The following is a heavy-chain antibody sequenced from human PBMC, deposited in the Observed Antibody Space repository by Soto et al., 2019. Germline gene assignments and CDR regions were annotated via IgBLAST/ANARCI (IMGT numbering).Heavy chain of an antibody. CDR3: AKDVQGFYYYYYMDV. Sequence: GGSLRLSCAASGFTFDDYAMHWVRQAPGKGLEWVSGISWNSGSIGYADSVKGRFTISRDNAKNSLYLQMNSLRAEDTALYYCAKDVQGFYYYYYMDVWGKGTTVTVS. CDR1: GFTFDDYA. J-gene: IGHJ6*03. CDR2: ISWNSGSI. V-gene: IGHV3-9*01. D-gene: IGHD1-1*01.